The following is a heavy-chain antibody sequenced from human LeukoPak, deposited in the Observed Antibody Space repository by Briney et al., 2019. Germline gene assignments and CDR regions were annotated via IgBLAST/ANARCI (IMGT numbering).Heavy chain of an antibody. CDR1: GGSISSSSYY. V-gene: IGHV4-39*01. Sequence: SETLSLTCTVSGGSISSSSYYWGWIRQPPGKGLEWIGSHYDTGSTYYNPSLKSRITISVDTSKNQFSLKLSSVTAADTAVYYCARPRPTPDAFDIWGQGTMVTVSS. CDR3: ARPRPTPDAFDI. CDR2: HYDTGST. J-gene: IGHJ3*02.